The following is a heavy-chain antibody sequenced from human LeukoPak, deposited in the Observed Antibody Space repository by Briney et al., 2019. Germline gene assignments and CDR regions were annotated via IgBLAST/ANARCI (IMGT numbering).Heavy chain of an antibody. Sequence: GASVKASCKASGYNFAHYHTHWVRQAPGQGLEWMGSLNPNTGDTLLPQKFQGRVTMTRDTSITIGYMELSSLTFDDTGVYYCARDPDSGPDLWGQGTLVTVAS. J-gene: IGHJ4*02. D-gene: IGHD2-15*01. CDR3: ARDPDSGPDL. CDR1: GYNFAHYH. CDR2: LNPNTGDT. V-gene: IGHV1-2*02.